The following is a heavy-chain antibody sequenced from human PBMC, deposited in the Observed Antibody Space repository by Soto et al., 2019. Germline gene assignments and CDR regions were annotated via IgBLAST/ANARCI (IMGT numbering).Heavy chain of an antibody. CDR3: ARAKRFGELYWVDP. Sequence: EVQLVESGGGLVQPGGSLRLSCAASGFTFSSYDMRWVRQATGKGLEWVSAIGTAGDTYYPGSVKGRFTISRENAKNSLYLQINSLRAGDTAVYYCARAKRFGELYWVDPWGQGTLVTVSS. J-gene: IGHJ5*02. V-gene: IGHV3-13*04. CDR2: IGTAGDT. CDR1: GFTFSSYD. D-gene: IGHD3-10*01.